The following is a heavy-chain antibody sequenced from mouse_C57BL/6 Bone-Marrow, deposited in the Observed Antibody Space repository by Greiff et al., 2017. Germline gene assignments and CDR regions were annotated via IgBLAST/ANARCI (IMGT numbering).Heavy chain of an antibody. CDR2: IYPRSGNT. CDR1: GYTFPSSG. V-gene: IGHV1-81*01. CDR3: EKGCMDY. Sequence: QVQLQQSGAELARPGASVQLSCKASGYTFPSSGISWVKQRTGQGLEWIGEIYPRSGNTYYNEQFKGKATLTADKSSSTAYMELRSLTSADSAVYICEKGCMDYWGQGTSVTVSS. J-gene: IGHJ4*01.